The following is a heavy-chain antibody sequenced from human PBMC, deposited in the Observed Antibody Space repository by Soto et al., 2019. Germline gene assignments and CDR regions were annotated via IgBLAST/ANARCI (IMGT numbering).Heavy chain of an antibody. Sequence: EVQLVESGGGFVQPGGSLRLSCVASRFSFTNAWMSWVRQAPGKGPEWVGRIKSKTDGGTADYAAPVKGRFTISRDDSQNTLYLHMDSLKTDDTALYHCSTDIGIYGLEIWGQGTTVTVSS. D-gene: IGHD1-26*01. J-gene: IGHJ6*02. V-gene: IGHV3-15*01. CDR3: STDIGIYGLEI. CDR1: RFSFTNAW. CDR2: IKSKTDGGTA.